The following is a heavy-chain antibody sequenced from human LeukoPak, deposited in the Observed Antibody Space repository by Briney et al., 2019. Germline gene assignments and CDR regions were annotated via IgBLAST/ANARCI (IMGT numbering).Heavy chain of an antibody. D-gene: IGHD6-19*01. CDR1: RGSISSDY. Sequence: SETLSLTCTVSRGSISSDYWSWIRQPPGKGLEWIGYIYYSGSTNYNPSLKSRVTISVDTSKNQFSLKLSSVTAADTAVYFCARQKAISGWYRGRFDPWGQGTLVTVSS. J-gene: IGHJ5*02. CDR2: IYYSGST. CDR3: ARQKAISGWYRGRFDP. V-gene: IGHV4-59*08.